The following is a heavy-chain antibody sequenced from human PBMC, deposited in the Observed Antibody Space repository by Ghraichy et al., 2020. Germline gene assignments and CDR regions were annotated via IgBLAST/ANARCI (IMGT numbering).Heavy chain of an antibody. CDR1: GFTFSTYW. CDR3: ARDTARFPSCGCTCYNSVFDY. D-gene: IGHD2-15*01. CDR2: IKEDGGVQ. J-gene: IGHJ4*02. Sequence: GGSLRLSCAASGFTFSTYWMSWVRQAPGKGLEWVANIKEDGGVQSYVDSVRGRFTISRDNTKTSLYLQMNSLRVEDTALYYCARDTARFPSCGCTCYNSVFDYWGPGTLVTVSS. V-gene: IGHV3-7*01.